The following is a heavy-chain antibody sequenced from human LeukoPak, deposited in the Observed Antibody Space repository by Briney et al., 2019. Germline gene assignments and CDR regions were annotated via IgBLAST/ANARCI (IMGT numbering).Heavy chain of an antibody. D-gene: IGHD3-10*01. Sequence: PSETLSLTCAVYGGSFSGYYWSWIRQPPGKGLEWFGENNHSGSTNYNPSLKSRVTISVDTSKNQFSLKLSSVTAADTAVFYCARGRVSGSGSYLYWGQGTLVTVSS. J-gene: IGHJ4*02. CDR2: NNHSGST. CDR1: GGSFSGYY. CDR3: ARGRVSGSGSYLY. V-gene: IGHV4-34*01.